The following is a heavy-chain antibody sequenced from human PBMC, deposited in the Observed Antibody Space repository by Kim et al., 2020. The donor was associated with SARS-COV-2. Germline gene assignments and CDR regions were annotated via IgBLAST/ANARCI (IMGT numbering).Heavy chain of an antibody. J-gene: IGHJ4*02. D-gene: IGHD6-13*01. V-gene: IGHV3-23*01. CDR3: AKGYWEHSSWYGATLYDH. Sequence: GGSLRLSCEVSGFTLNRYAMGWVRQASGKGLEWISSLSGDGRLTNYADSVKGRFIISRDFFKKTIYLQMRGLRVDDTAIYYCAKGYWEHSSWYGATLYDHWGQGTLVTVSS. CDR2: LSGDGRLT. CDR1: GFTLNRYA.